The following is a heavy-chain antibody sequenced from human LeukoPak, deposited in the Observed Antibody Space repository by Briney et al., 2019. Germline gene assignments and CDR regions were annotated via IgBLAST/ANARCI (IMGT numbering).Heavy chain of an antibody. V-gene: IGHV3-48*03. D-gene: IGHD3-22*01. Sequence: GGSLRLSCAASGFTFSSYEINWVRQAPGKGLEWVSYISSRGSTIKYADSVKGRFTISRDNSKNTLYLQMNSRRAEDTAVYYCARDGIDRSSGTSYYYYMAVWGKGTTVTISS. CDR2: ISSRGSTI. CDR3: ARDGIDRSSGTSYYYYMAV. J-gene: IGHJ6*03. CDR1: GFTFSSYE.